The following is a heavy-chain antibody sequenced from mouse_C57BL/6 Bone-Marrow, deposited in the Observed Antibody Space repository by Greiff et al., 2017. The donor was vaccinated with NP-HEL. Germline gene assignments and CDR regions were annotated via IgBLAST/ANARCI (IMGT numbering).Heavy chain of an antibody. CDR3: ARGEGLQFLAWFAY. Sequence: VQLQQSGPELVKPGASVKMSCKASGYTFTDYYMHWVKQSHGKSLEWIGYIYPNNGGNGYNQKFKGKATLTVDKSSSTAYMELRSLTSEDSAVYYGARGEGLQFLAWFAYWGQGTGVTVSA. D-gene: IGHD2-4*01. V-gene: IGHV1-34*01. CDR1: GYTFTDYY. J-gene: IGHJ3*01. CDR2: IYPNNGGN.